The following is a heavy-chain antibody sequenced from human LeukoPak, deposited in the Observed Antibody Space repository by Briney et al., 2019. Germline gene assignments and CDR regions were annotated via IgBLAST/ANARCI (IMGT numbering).Heavy chain of an antibody. CDR2: ISGSGGST. V-gene: IGHV3-23*01. D-gene: IGHD2/OR15-2a*01. Sequence: GGSLRLSCAAFGFAFSSYGMHWVRQAPGKGLEWVSAISGSGGSTYYADSVKGRFTISRDNSRNTLYLQMNSLRAEDTAVYYCARSGLSRFGFWGQGTLVTVSS. CDR1: GFAFSSYG. CDR3: ARSGLSRFGF. J-gene: IGHJ4*02.